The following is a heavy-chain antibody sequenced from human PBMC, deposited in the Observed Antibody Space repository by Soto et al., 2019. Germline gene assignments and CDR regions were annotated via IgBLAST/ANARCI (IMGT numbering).Heavy chain of an antibody. CDR1: GYTFTSYG. J-gene: IGHJ5*02. Sequence: GASVKVSCKASGYTFTSYGISWVRQAPGQGLEWMGWISAYNGNTNYAQKLQGRVTMTTDTSTSTAYMELRSLRSDDTAVYYCARGYPIVLVPADDLGWFDPWGQGTLVTVSS. D-gene: IGHD2-2*01. CDR3: ARGYPIVLVPADDLGWFDP. V-gene: IGHV1-18*01. CDR2: ISAYNGNT.